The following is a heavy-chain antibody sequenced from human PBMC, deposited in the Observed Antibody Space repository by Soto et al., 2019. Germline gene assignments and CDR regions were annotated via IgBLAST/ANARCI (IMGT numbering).Heavy chain of an antibody. Sequence: GGSLRLSCTASGFLFTDYYMSWIRQPPGKGLEWLAYIDGSSDYTNSADSVKGRFTISRDNAKNSVFLQMNNLRADDTAVYYCARDLRFSSTNYFDFWGRGTLVTVSS. V-gene: IGHV3-11*06. CDR2: IDGSSDYT. CDR1: GFLFTDYY. J-gene: IGHJ4*02. CDR3: ARDLRFSSTNYFDF. D-gene: IGHD2-8*01.